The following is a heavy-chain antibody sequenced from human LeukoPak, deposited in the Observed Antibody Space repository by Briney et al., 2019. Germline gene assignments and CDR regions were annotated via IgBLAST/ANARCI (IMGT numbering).Heavy chain of an antibody. D-gene: IGHD4-23*01. CDR3: ARGRPHGNDY. CDR2: IASDGSST. V-gene: IGHV3-74*01. Sequence: PGGSLRLSCAASGFIFSNAWMNWVRQAPGKGLVWVSRIASDGSSTTYADSVKGRFSISRDNAKNTLYLQMNSLRVEDTAVYYCARGRPHGNDYWGQGTLVTVS. CDR1: GFIFSNAW. J-gene: IGHJ4*02.